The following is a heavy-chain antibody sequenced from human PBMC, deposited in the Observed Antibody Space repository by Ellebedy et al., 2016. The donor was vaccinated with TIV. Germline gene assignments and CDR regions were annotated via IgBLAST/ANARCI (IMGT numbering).Heavy chain of an antibody. Sequence: PGGSLRLSCAASGFTFSRFDIHWVRQGTRNGLEWVSCIGTVGDTTYPDSVKGRFTISREDAKNSVYLQMNSLTAGDTAVYYCVRAAAGSPQPFENWGQGTLVTVSS. CDR3: VRAAAGSPQPFEN. V-gene: IGHV3-13*01. CDR1: GFTFSRFD. CDR2: IGTVGDT. J-gene: IGHJ3*02. D-gene: IGHD3-10*01.